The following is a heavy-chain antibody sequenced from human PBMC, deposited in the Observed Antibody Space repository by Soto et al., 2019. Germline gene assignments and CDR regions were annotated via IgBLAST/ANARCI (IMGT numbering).Heavy chain of an antibody. J-gene: IGHJ6*02. Sequence: GASVKVSCKASGGTFSSYAISWVRQAPGQGLEWMGGIIPIFGTANYAQKFQGRVTITADKSTSTAYMELSSLRSEDTAVYYCARGSRLYGSGSDWYGMDVWGQGTTVTVSS. CDR1: GGTFSSYA. CDR3: ARGSRLYGSGSDWYGMDV. V-gene: IGHV1-69*06. CDR2: IIPIFGTA. D-gene: IGHD3-10*01.